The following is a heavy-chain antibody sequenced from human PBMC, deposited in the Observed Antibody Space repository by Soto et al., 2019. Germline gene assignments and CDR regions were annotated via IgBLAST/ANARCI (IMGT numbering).Heavy chain of an antibody. CDR1: GGSINNNDHY. V-gene: IGHV4-39*01. Sequence: SETLSLTCTVCGGSINNNDHYWGWVRQPPXKGLEWVGNIDYSGSTYYKPSLKSRVTISVDTSKNQFSLKLSSVTAADTAVYYCARRDIWYYDRSGYSPFDHWGQGTLVTVSS. CDR2: IDYSGST. D-gene: IGHD3-22*01. CDR3: ARRDIWYYDRSGYSPFDH. J-gene: IGHJ4*02.